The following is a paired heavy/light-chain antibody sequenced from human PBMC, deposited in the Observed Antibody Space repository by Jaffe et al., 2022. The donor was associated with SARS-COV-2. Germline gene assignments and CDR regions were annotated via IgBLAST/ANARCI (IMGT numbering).Heavy chain of an antibody. CDR2: IGRGGTR. CDR3: AKEIGFNVPGLQERGEFDY. CDR1: GFSFSSYA. V-gene: IGHV3-23*01. J-gene: IGHJ4*02. Sequence: EVQLLESGGGLVQPGGSQRLSCAGSGFSFSSYAMSWVRQAPGKGLEWVSAIGRGGTRYYADSVKGRFTISRDNSKNTLFLQMNSLRTEDTAVYYCAKEIGFNVPGLQERGEFDYWGQGTVVTVSS. D-gene: IGHD3-16*01.
Light chain of an antibody. CDR2: EVS. CDR1: SSDVGSYNY. Sequence: QSALTQPASVSGSPGQSITISCTGTSSDVGSYNYVSWYQQHPGNAPKLMIYEVSNRPSGVPDRFSGSKSGNTASLTISGLQAEDEADYYCSSYTSYITLVFGGGTKVTVL. CDR3: SSYTSYITLV. V-gene: IGLV2-14*01. J-gene: IGLJ3*02.